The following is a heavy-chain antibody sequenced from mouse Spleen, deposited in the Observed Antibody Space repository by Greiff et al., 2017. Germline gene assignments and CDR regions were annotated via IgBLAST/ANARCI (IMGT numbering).Heavy chain of an antibody. CDR3: ARSTVVAGGMDY. CDR2: IYPGDGDT. D-gene: IGHD1-1*01. J-gene: IGHJ4*01. Sequence: QVQLQQSGPELVKPGASVKISCKASGYAFSSSWMNWVKQRPGKGLEWIGRIYPGDGDTNYNGKFKGKATMTADKSSSTDYMQLSSLTSEDSAIYFCARSTVVAGGMDYWGQGTSVTVSS. CDR1: GYAFSSSW. V-gene: IGHV1-82*01.